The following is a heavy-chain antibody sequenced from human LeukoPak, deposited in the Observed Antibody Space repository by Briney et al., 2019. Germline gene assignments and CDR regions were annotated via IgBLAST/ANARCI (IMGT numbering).Heavy chain of an antibody. CDR3: AREKITMVREVIGPNDY. J-gene: IGHJ4*02. Sequence: GGSLRLSCAASGFTFSSYGMHWVRQAPGKGLEWVAVIWYDGSNKYYADSVKGRFTISRDNSKNTLYLQMNSLRAEDTAVYYCAREKITMVREVIGPNDYWGQGTLVTVSS. CDR1: GFTFSSYG. D-gene: IGHD3-10*01. CDR2: IWYDGSNK. V-gene: IGHV3-33*01.